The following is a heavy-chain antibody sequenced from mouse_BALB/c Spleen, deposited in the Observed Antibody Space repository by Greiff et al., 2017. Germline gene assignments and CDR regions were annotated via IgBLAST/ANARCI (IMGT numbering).Heavy chain of an antibody. CDR1: GFTFSSYT. V-gene: IGHV5-6-4*01. CDR3: TRDGGNYGFDY. Sequence: EVKLMESGGGLVKPGGSLKLSCAASGFTFSSYTMSWVRQTPEKRLEWVATISSGGSYTYYPDSVKGRFTISRDNAKNTLYLQMSSLKSEDTAMYYCTRDGGNYGFDYWGQGTTLTVSS. J-gene: IGHJ2*01. CDR2: ISSGGSYT. D-gene: IGHD2-1*01.